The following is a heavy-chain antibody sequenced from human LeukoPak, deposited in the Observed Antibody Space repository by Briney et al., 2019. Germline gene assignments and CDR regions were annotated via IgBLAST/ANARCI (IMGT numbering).Heavy chain of an antibody. D-gene: IGHD3-3*01. V-gene: IGHV4-39*01. CDR2: IYYSGST. CDR1: GGSISSSSYY. J-gene: IGHJ5*02. CDR3: ARAYYDFWSGYPPHWFDP. Sequence: PSETLSLTCTVSGGSISSSSYYWGWIRQPPGKGLEWIGSIYYSGSTYYNPSPKSRVTISVDTSQNQFSLKLSSVTAADTAVYYCARAYYDFWSGYPPHWFDPWGQGTLVTVSS.